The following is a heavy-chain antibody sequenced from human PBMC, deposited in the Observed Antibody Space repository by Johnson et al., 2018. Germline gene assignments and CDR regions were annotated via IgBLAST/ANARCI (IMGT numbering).Heavy chain of an antibody. D-gene: IGHD4-17*01. CDR2: IHIDGSYS. V-gene: IGHV3-74*02. J-gene: IGHJ6*02. CDR3: ARQIYGDHGMDV. CDR1: GFTFSFYW. Sequence: VQLVESGGGLVQPGGSLRLSCAASGFTFSFYWMHWVRQAPEKGLVWVSHIHIDGSYSTYADSVRGRFTLSRDNANNTLYLQMNSLRAEDTAVYYCARQIYGDHGMDVWGQGTTVTVSS.